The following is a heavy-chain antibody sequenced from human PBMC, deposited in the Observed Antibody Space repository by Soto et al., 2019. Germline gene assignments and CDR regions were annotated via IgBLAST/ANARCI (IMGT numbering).Heavy chain of an antibody. CDR1: GFPFRDYY. CDR3: ARAAGWFDP. Sequence: PGCSPRLSSAASGFPFRDYYMSWTRQAPGKGVEWVSYISSRGNTIYYADSVKGRFTISRDNAKNSLYLQMNSLRAEDTAVYYCARAAGWFDPWGQGTLVTVSS. CDR2: ISSRGNTI. V-gene: IGHV3-11*01. J-gene: IGHJ5*02.